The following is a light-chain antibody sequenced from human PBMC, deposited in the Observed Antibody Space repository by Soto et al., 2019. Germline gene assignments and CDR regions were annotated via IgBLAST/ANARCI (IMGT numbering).Light chain of an antibody. J-gene: IGLJ1*01. V-gene: IGLV2-14*03. CDR3: SSYTSSSTDV. Sequence: QSALAQPASVSGYPGQSITISCTGTSSDVGGFDFVSWYQQHPGKAPKLLIYDVSNRPSGVSDRFSGSKSGNTASLTISWLQAEDDADYYCSSYTSSSTDVFGTGTKLTVL. CDR1: SSDVGGFDF. CDR2: DVS.